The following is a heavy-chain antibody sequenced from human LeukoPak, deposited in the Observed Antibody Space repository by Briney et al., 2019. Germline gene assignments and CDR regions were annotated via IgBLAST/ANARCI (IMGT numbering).Heavy chain of an antibody. J-gene: IGHJ4*02. CDR2: ISVSGATT. V-gene: IGHV3-23*01. Sequence: GGSLRLSCAASGLTFNTYAMWWVRQAPGKGLEWVSSISVSGATTYYADSVKGRFTISRDNSKNTLYLQMNSLRAEDTAVYYCAKGGYSGYDYVDYWGQGTLVTVSS. CDR1: GLTFNTYA. CDR3: AKGGYSGYDYVDY. D-gene: IGHD5-12*01.